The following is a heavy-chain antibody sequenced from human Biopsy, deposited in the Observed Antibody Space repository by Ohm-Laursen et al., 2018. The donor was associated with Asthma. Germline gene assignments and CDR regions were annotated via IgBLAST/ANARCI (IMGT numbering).Heavy chain of an antibody. D-gene: IGHD3-22*01. Sequence: SLRLSCAASGFTFSDYYMSWIRQAPGKGLEWISYINGKSNSIEYADSVKGRFTISRDNAKNSLYLQMNSLRAEDTAVYYCARGDSSNWSHCYFDYWGQGTLVTVSS. CDR2: INGKSNSI. CDR3: ARGDSSNWSHCYFDY. CDR1: GFTFSDYY. V-gene: IGHV3-11*01. J-gene: IGHJ4*02.